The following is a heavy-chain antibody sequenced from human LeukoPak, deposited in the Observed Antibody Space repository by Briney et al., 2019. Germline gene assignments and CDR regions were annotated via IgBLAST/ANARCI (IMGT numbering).Heavy chain of an antibody. CDR2: INPNSGGT. V-gene: IGHV1-2*06. CDR3: ARWAGACTNGVCYTKTPGFDP. Sequence: GASVKVSCKASGYTFTGYYMHWVRQAPGQGLEWMGRINPNSGGTNYAQKFQGRVTMTRDTSISTAYMELSRLRSDDTAVYYCARWAGACTNGVCYTKTPGFDPWGQGTLVTVSS. D-gene: IGHD2-8*01. CDR1: GYTFTGYY. J-gene: IGHJ5*02.